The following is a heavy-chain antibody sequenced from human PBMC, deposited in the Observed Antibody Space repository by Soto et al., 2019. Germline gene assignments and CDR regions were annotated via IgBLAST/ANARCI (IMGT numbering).Heavy chain of an antibody. J-gene: IGHJ6*03. CDR2: ISWNGSSI. D-gene: IGHD1-26*01. Sequence: GGFLRLSCAASGVTFDHYAMYWVRQAPGKGLEWVAGISWNGSSIGYADSVKGRFTISRDNSKNTLYLQMNSLRAEDTAVYYWAKARSYVYYMDVWGKGTTVTVSS. CDR1: GVTFDHYA. CDR3: AKARSYVYYMDV. V-gene: IGHV3-9*01.